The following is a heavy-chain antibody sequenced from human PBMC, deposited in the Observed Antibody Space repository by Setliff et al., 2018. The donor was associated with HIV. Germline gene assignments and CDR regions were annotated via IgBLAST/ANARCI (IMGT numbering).Heavy chain of an antibody. Sequence: GESLKISCQASGYSFSSYWIGWVRQMPGKGLEWVGSVYPGDSDTRYSPSFQGQVTISADKSIRTAYLQWRSLKASDTAIYYCVRYIGAAAGYIDHWGQGTLVTVSS. D-gene: IGHD6-25*01. CDR2: VYPGDSDT. J-gene: IGHJ4*02. CDR1: GYSFSSYW. CDR3: VRYIGAAAGYIDH. V-gene: IGHV5-51*01.